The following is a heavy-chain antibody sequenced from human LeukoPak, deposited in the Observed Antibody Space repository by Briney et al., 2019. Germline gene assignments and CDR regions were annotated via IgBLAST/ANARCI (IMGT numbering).Heavy chain of an antibody. CDR3: TLGGRPDGFVY. Sequence: PSETLSLTCTVSGGSISSGGYYWSWIRQHPGKGLEWIGYIYYSGSTYYNPSLKSRVTISADTSKNQFSLKLSSVTAADTAVYYCTLGGRPDGFVYWGQGTLVTVSS. CDR1: GGSISSGGYY. CDR2: IYYSGST. J-gene: IGHJ4*02. V-gene: IGHV4-31*03. D-gene: IGHD2-15*01.